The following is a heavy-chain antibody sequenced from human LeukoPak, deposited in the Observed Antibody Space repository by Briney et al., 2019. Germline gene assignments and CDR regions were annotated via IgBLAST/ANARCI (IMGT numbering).Heavy chain of an antibody. Sequence: SETLSLTCAVYGGSFSDYYWSWIRQPPGKGLEWIGEINHSGSTNYNPSLKSRVTISVDTSKNQFSLKLSSVTAADTAVYYCASSLDYYDSRSLNYWGQGTLVTVSS. D-gene: IGHD3-22*01. CDR3: ASSLDYYDSRSLNY. J-gene: IGHJ4*02. V-gene: IGHV4-34*01. CDR1: GGSFSDYY. CDR2: INHSGST.